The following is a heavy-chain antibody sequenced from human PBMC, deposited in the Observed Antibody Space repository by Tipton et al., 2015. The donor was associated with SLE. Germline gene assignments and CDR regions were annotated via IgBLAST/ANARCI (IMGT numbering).Heavy chain of an antibody. V-gene: IGHV4-39*07. J-gene: IGHJ4*02. CDR1: GGSISSSSYY. D-gene: IGHD2-21*01. CDR3: ARRSYCGGDCCRFDY. Sequence: LRLSCTVSGGSISSSSYYWGWIRQPPGKGLEWIGSIYYSGSTYYNPSLKSRVTISVDTSKNQFSLKLSSVTAADTAAYYCARRSYCGGDCCRFDYWGQGTLVTVSS. CDR2: IYYSGST.